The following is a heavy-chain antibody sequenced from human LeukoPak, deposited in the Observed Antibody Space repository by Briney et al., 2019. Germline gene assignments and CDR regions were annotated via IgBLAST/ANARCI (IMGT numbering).Heavy chain of an antibody. D-gene: IGHD5-12*01. Sequence: SETLSLTCTVSGGSISSYYWSWIRQPPGKGLDWIGYIFYSGSTNYNPSLKSRVTISVDTSKNQFSLKLSSVTAADTAVYYCARGGSSGYDPFDYWGQGTLVTVSS. J-gene: IGHJ4*02. CDR2: IFYSGST. CDR3: ARGGSSGYDPFDY. V-gene: IGHV4-59*08. CDR1: GGSISSYY.